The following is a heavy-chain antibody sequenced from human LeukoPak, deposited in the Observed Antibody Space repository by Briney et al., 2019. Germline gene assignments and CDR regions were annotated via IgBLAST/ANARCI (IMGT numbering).Heavy chain of an antibody. CDR1: GGSISSSTYF. CDR3: ARDGYSGSDAL. CDR2: INYSGNT. V-gene: IGHV4-39*07. J-gene: IGHJ4*02. Sequence: SETLSLTCTVSGGSISSSTYFWGWIRQSPGKGLEWIGTINYSGNTFYNPSLKSRVTVSVDTSKNQFSLKLSSVTAADTAVYYCARDGYSGSDALWGQGTLVTVSS. D-gene: IGHD5-12*01.